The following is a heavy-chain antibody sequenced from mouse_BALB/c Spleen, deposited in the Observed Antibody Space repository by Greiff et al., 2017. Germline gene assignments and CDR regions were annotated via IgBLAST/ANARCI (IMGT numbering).Heavy chain of an antibody. CDR2: INSNGGST. CDR1: GFTFSSYG. J-gene: IGHJ3*01. D-gene: IGHD2-4*01. Sequence: EVKLVESGGGLVQPGGSLKLSCAASGFTFSSYGMSWVRQTPDKRLELVATINSNGGSTYYPDSVKGRFTISRDNAKNTLYLQMSSLKSEDTAMYYCARDRALMITTGWFAYWGQGTLVTVSA. V-gene: IGHV5-6-3*01. CDR3: ARDRALMITTGWFAY.